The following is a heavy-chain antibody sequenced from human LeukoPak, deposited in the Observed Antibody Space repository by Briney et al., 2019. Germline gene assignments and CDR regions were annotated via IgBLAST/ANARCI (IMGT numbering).Heavy chain of an antibody. D-gene: IGHD3-16*02. CDR2: IHNSANT. CDR1: GGSISNYY. V-gene: IGHV4-59*12. Sequence: PSETLSLTCTVSGGSISNYYWSWIRQPPGKGLEWVGYIHNSANTNYNPSLRSRVTISVDSSKNQFSLKLSSVTAADTAVYYCARESNDYVWGSYRYSRYFDYWGQGTLVTVSS. J-gene: IGHJ4*02. CDR3: ARESNDYVWGSYRYSRYFDY.